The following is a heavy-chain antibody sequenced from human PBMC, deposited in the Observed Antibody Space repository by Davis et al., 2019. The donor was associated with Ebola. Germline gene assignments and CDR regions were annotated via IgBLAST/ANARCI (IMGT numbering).Heavy chain of an antibody. CDR1: GFTLSNYW. D-gene: IGHD3-3*01. CDR3: VRDPGVLRFLEWSAYYNMDI. V-gene: IGHV3-74*01. CDR2: IDSDGTNR. J-gene: IGHJ6*02. Sequence: GESLKISCAASGFTLSNYWMYWVRQVPGKGLMWVSRIDSDGTNRKYADSVKGRFTISRDNAKNTLYLQMNSLTAEDTAVDYCVRDPGVLRFLEWSAYYNMDIWGQGTTVTVSS.